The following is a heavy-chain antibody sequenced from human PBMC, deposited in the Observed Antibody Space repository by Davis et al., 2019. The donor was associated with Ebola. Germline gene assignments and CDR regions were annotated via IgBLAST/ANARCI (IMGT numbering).Heavy chain of an antibody. CDR3: ARGSVDTAMVRKYYFDY. D-gene: IGHD5-18*01. CDR2: INHSGST. J-gene: IGHJ4*02. V-gene: IGHV4-34*01. CDR1: GGSFSDYY. Sequence: MPGGSLRLSCAVYGGSFSDYYWSWIRQPPGKGLEWIGEINHSGSTNYNPSLKSRVTISVDTSKNQFSLKLSSVTAADTAVYYCARGSVDTAMVRKYYFDYWGQGTLVTVSS.